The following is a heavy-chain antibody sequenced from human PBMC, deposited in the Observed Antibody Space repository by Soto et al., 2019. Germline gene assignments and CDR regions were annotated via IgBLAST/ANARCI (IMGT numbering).Heavy chain of an antibody. Sequence: GGSLRLSCAASGFTVSSNYMSWVRQAPGKGLEWVSVIYSGGSTYYADSVKGRFTISRHNSKNTLYLQMNSLRAEDTAVYYCARDSVVRGDDYYYYYMDVWGKGTTVTVSS. V-gene: IGHV3-53*04. J-gene: IGHJ6*03. CDR3: ARDSVVRGDDYYYYYMDV. CDR2: IYSGGST. D-gene: IGHD3-10*01. CDR1: GFTVSSNY.